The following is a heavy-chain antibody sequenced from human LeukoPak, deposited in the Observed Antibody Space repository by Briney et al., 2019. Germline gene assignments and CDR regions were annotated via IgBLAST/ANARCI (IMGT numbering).Heavy chain of an antibody. Sequence: TGGSLRLSCAASGFTFSTYGMHWVRQAPGKGLEWVAVISYDGSNKYYADSVKGRFTISSDNSKSTLYLQMNSLRAEDTAVYYCAKGGADYGEYDYWGQGTLVTVSS. V-gene: IGHV3-30*18. CDR1: GFTFSTYG. CDR2: ISYDGSNK. D-gene: IGHD4-17*01. J-gene: IGHJ4*02. CDR3: AKGGADYGEYDY.